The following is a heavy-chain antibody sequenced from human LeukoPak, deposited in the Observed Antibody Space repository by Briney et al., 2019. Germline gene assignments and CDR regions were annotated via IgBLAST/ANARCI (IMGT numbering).Heavy chain of an antibody. CDR2: INPDGSGK. CDR1: GFTLSTYW. Sequence: GGSLRLSREASGFTLSTYWMNWVRQVPGKGLDWVANINPDGSGKRYVDSVKGRFTIARDDADNSLSLQMSSLRAEDTAVYYCASWGAGGNSWGQGTLVTVSS. CDR3: ASWGAGGNS. J-gene: IGHJ4*02. V-gene: IGHV3-7*01. D-gene: IGHD3-16*01.